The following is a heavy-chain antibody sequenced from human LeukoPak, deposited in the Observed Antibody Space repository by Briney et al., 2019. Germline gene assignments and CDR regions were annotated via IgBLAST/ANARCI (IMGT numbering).Heavy chain of an antibody. Sequence: GGSLRLSCAASGFTFSSFSINWVRQAPGKGLEWVSSISSSSSYIYYADSVKGRFTISRDNAKNSLYLQMNSLRAEDTAVYYCAKDLTYYDFWSGYYTNGGYFDYWGQGTLVTVSS. V-gene: IGHV3-21*04. CDR2: ISSSSSYI. CDR1: GFTFSSFS. CDR3: AKDLTYYDFWSGYYTNGGYFDY. D-gene: IGHD3-3*01. J-gene: IGHJ4*02.